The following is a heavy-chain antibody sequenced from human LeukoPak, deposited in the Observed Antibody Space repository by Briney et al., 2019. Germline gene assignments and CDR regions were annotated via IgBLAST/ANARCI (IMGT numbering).Heavy chain of an antibody. Sequence: ASVKVSCKASGYTFTSYGISWVRQAPGQGLEWMGWISAYNGNTNYAQKLQGRVTMTTDTSTSTAYMELSSLRSEDTAVYYCATHYSDSSGYYGGFDPWGQGTLVTVSS. V-gene: IGHV1-18*01. CDR2: ISAYNGNT. J-gene: IGHJ5*02. D-gene: IGHD3-22*01. CDR3: ATHYSDSSGYYGGFDP. CDR1: GYTFTSYG.